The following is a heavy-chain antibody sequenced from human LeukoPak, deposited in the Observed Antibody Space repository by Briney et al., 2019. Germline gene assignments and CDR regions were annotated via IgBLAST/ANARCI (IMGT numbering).Heavy chain of an antibody. CDR1: GGSISNYY. CDR2: IYYSGST. V-gene: IGHV4-59*01. D-gene: IGHD6-19*01. J-gene: IGHJ4*02. Sequence: SETLSLTCTVSGGSISNYYWSWIRQPPGKGLEWIGYIYYSGSTNYNPSLKSRVTISVDTSKNQFSLKLSSVTAADTAVYYCARAASSGWSSFDYWGQGTLVTVSS. CDR3: ARAASSGWSSFDY.